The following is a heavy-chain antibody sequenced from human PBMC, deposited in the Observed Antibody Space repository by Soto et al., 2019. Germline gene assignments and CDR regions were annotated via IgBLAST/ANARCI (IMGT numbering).Heavy chain of an antibody. D-gene: IGHD5-18*01. Sequence: PSETLSLTCSVSGDTVTSDYWNWIRQPPGKGLEWIGSIYYSGSTYYNPSLKSRVTISVDTSKNQFSLKLSSVTAADTAVYYCARHPGYGLYYFDYWGQGTLVTVSS. CDR1: GDTVTSDY. V-gene: IGHV4-39*01. CDR2: IYYSGST. J-gene: IGHJ4*02. CDR3: ARHPGYGLYYFDY.